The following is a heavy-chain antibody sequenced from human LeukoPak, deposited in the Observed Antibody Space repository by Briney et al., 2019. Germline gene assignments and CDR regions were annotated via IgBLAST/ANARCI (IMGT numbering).Heavy chain of an antibody. J-gene: IGHJ4*02. CDR1: GGSISSYY. Sequence: ASETLSLTCTVSGGSISSYYWSWIRQPPGKGLEWIGYIYYSGSTNYNPSLKSRVTISVDTSKNQFSLKLSSVTAADTAVYYCARHGYSSGWSTDYRGQGTLVTVSS. V-gene: IGHV4-59*08. D-gene: IGHD6-19*01. CDR2: IYYSGST. CDR3: ARHGYSSGWSTDY.